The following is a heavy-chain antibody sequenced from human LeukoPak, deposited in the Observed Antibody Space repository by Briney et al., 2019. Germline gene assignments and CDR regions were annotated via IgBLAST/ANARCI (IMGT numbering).Heavy chain of an antibody. CDR1: GFTVSNNY. Sequence: GGSLRLSCAASGFTVSNNYMSWVRQAPGKGLEWVSVIYSGGSTYYADSVKGRFTISRDISKNTLYLQMNSLRAEDTAVYYCARGGVVVTAERFDYWGQGTLVTVSS. V-gene: IGHV3-66*01. CDR3: ARGGVVVTAERFDY. CDR2: IYSGGST. J-gene: IGHJ4*02. D-gene: IGHD2-21*02.